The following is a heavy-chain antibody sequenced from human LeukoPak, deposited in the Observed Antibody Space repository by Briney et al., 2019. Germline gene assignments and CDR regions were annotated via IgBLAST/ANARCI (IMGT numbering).Heavy chain of an antibody. CDR1: GFTFSSYW. CDR3: AKDRYGDYGPFDN. Sequence: GGSLRLSCAASGFTFSSYWMHWVRQAPGKGLVWVSRLNSDESSTHYADSVKGRFTISRDNSKNTLSLQMNSVRPDDTAVYYCAKDRYGDYGPFDNWGQGTMVTVSS. CDR2: LNSDESST. D-gene: IGHD4-17*01. J-gene: IGHJ3*02. V-gene: IGHV3-74*01.